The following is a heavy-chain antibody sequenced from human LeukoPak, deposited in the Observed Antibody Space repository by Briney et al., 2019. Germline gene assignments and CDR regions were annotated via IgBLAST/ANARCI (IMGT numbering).Heavy chain of an antibody. J-gene: IGHJ4*02. Sequence: ASMKVSCKASGYTFTNYGISWVRQAPGQGLEWMGRISAYNGNTDYAQKLQGRVTMTTDTSTTTAYMELRSLRSDDTAVYYCARDVGYCSSTSCSRGDYWGQGTLVTVSS. V-gene: IGHV1-18*01. CDR1: GYTFTNYG. CDR3: ARDVGYCSSTSCSRGDY. D-gene: IGHD2-2*01. CDR2: ISAYNGNT.